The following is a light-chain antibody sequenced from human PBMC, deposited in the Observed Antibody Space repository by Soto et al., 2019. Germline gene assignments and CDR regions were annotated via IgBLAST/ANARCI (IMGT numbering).Light chain of an antibody. J-gene: IGKJ2*01. CDR1: QTVSSTY. CDR3: QQYGGSPPMYT. V-gene: IGKV3-20*01. Sequence: EIVLTQSPGTLSLSPGERATLSCRSSQTVSSTYLAWYQQKPGQAPRLLIYAASSRATGIPDRFSGSGSGTDFTLTISRLEPGDFAVYYCQQYGGSPPMYTFGQGTKLEIK. CDR2: AAS.